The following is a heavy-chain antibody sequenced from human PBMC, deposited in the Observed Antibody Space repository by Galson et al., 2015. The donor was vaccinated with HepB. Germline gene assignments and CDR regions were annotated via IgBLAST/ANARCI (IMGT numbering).Heavy chain of an antibody. V-gene: IGHV5-10-1*01. CDR3: AAEPQLAYCGGDCFSFLDY. CDR1: GYSFTSYW. Sequence: QSGAEVKKPGESLRISCKGSGYSFTSYWISWVRQMPGKGLEWMGRIDPSDSYTNYSPSFQGHVTISADKSISTAYLQWSSLKASDTAMYYCAAEPQLAYCGGDCFSFLDYWGQGTLVTVSS. CDR2: IDPSDSYT. D-gene: IGHD2-21*02. J-gene: IGHJ4*02.